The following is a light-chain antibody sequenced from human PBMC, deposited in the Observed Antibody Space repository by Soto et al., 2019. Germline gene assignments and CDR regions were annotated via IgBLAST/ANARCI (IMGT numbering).Light chain of an antibody. Sequence: SYELTQPPSVSVSLGQTASITCSADKLGDKYACWYQQKPGQSPVLVIYQDNKRPSGIPERFSGANSGSTATLTISGTQTMDEADYYCQAWDSSTVVFGGGTKLTVL. J-gene: IGLJ2*01. CDR2: QDN. CDR1: KLGDKY. CDR3: QAWDSSTVV. V-gene: IGLV3-1*01.